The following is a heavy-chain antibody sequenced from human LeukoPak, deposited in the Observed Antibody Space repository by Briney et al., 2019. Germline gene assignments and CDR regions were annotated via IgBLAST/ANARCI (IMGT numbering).Heavy chain of an antibody. J-gene: IGHJ4*02. CDR1: GGSFSGYY. CDR2: INHSGST. CDR3: ARGRRWELQGDYDY. Sequence: PSETLSLTCAVYGGSFSGYYWSWIRQPPGKGLEWIGEINHSGSTNYNPSLKSRVTISVDTSKNQFSLKLSSVTAAGTAVYYCARGRRWELQGDYDYWGQGTLVTVSS. V-gene: IGHV4-34*01. D-gene: IGHD1-26*01.